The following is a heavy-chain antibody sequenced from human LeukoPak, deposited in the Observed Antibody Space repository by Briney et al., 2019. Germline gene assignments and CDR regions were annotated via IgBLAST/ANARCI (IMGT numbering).Heavy chain of an antibody. CDR3: ASVSGSYEAFDY. J-gene: IGHJ4*02. Sequence: SVKVSCKASGYTFISYGISWVRQAPGQGLEWMGGIIPIFGTANYAQKFQGRVTITADESTSTAYMALSSLRSEDTAVYYCASVSGSYEAFDYWGQGTLVTVSS. CDR2: IIPIFGTA. D-gene: IGHD1-26*01. V-gene: IGHV1-69*13. CDR1: GYTFISYG.